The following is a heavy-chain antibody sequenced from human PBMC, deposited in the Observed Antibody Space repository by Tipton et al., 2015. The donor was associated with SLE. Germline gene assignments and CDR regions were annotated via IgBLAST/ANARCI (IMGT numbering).Heavy chain of an antibody. J-gene: IGHJ3*02. D-gene: IGHD2-15*01. V-gene: IGHV1-69*06. CDR1: GGTFSSYA. CDR3: ASSTVVVVAATHDAFDI. Sequence: QLVQSGAEVKKPGSSVKVSCKASGGTFSSYAISWVRQAPGQGLEWMGGIIPIFGTANYAQKFQGRVTITADKSTSTAYMELSSLRSEDTAVYYCASSTVVVVAATHDAFDIWGQGTMVTVSS. CDR2: IIPIFGTA.